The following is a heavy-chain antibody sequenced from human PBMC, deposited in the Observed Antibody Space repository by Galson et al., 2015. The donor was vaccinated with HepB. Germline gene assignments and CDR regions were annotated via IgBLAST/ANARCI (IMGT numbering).Heavy chain of an antibody. J-gene: IGHJ5*02. CDR2: ISQGGSER. Sequence: SLRLSCAASEFTFSDYWMTWVRQAPGKGLEWVASISQGGSERYYVDSVRGRFTISSDNPKNSLYLQMNSLRAEDTAVYYCARGGRTTALFFSWGQGTLVTVSS. CDR3: ARGGRTTALFFS. V-gene: IGHV3-7*01. CDR1: EFTFSDYW. D-gene: IGHD1-7*01.